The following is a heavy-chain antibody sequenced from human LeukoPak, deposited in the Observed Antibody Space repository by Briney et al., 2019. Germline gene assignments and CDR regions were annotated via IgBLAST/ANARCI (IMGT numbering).Heavy chain of an antibody. Sequence: ASVKVSCKASGYTFTSYDINWVRQATGQGLEWMGWMNPNSGNTGYAQKFQGRVTMTRNTSISTAYMELSSLRSEDTAVYYCARDRRPSYYFDYWGQGTLVTVSS. CDR2: MNPNSGNT. D-gene: IGHD1-1*01. J-gene: IGHJ4*02. CDR3: ARDRRPSYYFDY. V-gene: IGHV1-8*01. CDR1: GYTFTSYD.